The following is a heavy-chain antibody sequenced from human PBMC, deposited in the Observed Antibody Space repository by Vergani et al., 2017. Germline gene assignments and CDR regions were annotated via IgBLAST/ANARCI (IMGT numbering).Heavy chain of an antibody. CDR2: INYDGSTS. V-gene: IGHV3-74*01. CDR3: GREGDSVMTFGFDP. CDR1: GFSFSTYW. Sequence: EVHLVESGGGLVHPGESLRLSCAASGFSFSTYWMHWVRQAPGEGPVWVSRINYDGSTSSYADSVRGRFTISRDNARNTLYLQMNSVRAEDTAVYYCGREGDSVMTFGFDPRGQGTRVTVSS. D-gene: IGHD2/OR15-2a*01. J-gene: IGHJ5*02.